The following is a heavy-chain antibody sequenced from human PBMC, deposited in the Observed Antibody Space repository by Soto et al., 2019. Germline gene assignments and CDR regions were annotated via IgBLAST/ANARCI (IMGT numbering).Heavy chain of an antibody. CDR3: ARGGTAMVRNWFDP. CDR2: IIPVFATP. J-gene: IGHJ5*02. Sequence: GXSVKGSCKPSGGTFGNDGITWVRQAPGHGLEWMGMIIPVFATPKYAQKFQGRVTITADLSTNTAYLELRSLRSEDTAVYYCARGGTAMVRNWFDPWGQGTLVTVSS. V-gene: IGHV1-69*13. D-gene: IGHD5-18*01. CDR1: GGTFGNDG.